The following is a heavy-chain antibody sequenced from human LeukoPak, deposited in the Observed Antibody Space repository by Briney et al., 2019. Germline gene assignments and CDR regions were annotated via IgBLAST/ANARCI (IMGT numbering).Heavy chain of an antibody. CDR3: ARAHEVVPAAILGKENWFDP. CDR2: IYYSGST. V-gene: IGHV4-30-4*01. D-gene: IGHD2-2*01. CDR1: GGSISSGDYY. Sequence: SSETLSLTCTVSGGSISSGDYYWSWIRQPPGKGLEWIGYIYYSGSTYYNPSLKSRVTISVATSKNQFSLKLSSVTAADTAVYYCARAHEVVPAAILGKENWFDPWGQGTLVTVSS. J-gene: IGHJ5*02.